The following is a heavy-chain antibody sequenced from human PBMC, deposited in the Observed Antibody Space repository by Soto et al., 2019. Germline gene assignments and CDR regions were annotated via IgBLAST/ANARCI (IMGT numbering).Heavy chain of an antibody. CDR3: ATSSWPPYGGDNYYYYGMDV. J-gene: IGHJ6*02. CDR1: GYTFTGYY. D-gene: IGHD6-13*01. V-gene: IGHV1-2*04. Sequence: ASVKVSCKASGYTFTGYYMHWVRQAPGQGLEWVGWINPNSGGTNYAQKFQGWVTMTRDTSISTAYMELSRLRSDDTAVYYCATSSWPPYGGDNYYYYGMDVWGQGTTVTVSS. CDR2: INPNSGGT.